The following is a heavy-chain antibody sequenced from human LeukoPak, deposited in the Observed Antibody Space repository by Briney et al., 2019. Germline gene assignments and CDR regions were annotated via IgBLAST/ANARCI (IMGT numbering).Heavy chain of an antibody. CDR3: AKIPMARGDLDY. CDR1: GFTFSSYG. D-gene: IGHD3-10*01. Sequence: GRSLRLXCAASGFTFSSYGMHWVRQAPGKGLEWVAVIWYDGSNKYYADSVKGRFTISRDNSKNTLYLQMNSLRAEDTAVYYCAKIPMARGDLDYWGQGTLVTVSS. V-gene: IGHV3-33*06. CDR2: IWYDGSNK. J-gene: IGHJ4*02.